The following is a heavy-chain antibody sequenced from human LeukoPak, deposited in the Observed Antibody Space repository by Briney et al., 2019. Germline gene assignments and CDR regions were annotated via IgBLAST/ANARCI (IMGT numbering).Heavy chain of an antibody. CDR2: ISYDGNKI. V-gene: IGHV3-30-3*01. J-gene: IGHJ4*02. CDR1: GFTFSSYA. CDR3: ARGETYYDSSGHYSHFGC. Sequence: PGGSLRLSCISSGFTFSSYAMHWVRQAPGKGVEWVADISYDGNKIYYADSVKGRFTISRDNSKNTLYLRMSSLRPEDTAVYYCARGETYYDSSGHYSHFGCWGPGALVTVSS. D-gene: IGHD3-22*01.